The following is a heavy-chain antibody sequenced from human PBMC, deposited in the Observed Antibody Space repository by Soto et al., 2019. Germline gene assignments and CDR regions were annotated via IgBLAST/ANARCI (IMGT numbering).Heavy chain of an antibody. CDR2: IYWDDDK. Sequence: QITLKESGPTLVRPAQTLTLTCAFSGFSLTTYDMGVAWIRQPPGKALEWLALIYWDDDKRYSPSLKDRLAISKDTSRNQGGLTITNMDPGDTATYFCAHAGDYDLLTFDHWGPGTLVTVSS. CDR1: GFSLTTYDMG. J-gene: IGHJ4*02. V-gene: IGHV2-5*02. D-gene: IGHD4-17*01. CDR3: AHAGDYDLLTFDH.